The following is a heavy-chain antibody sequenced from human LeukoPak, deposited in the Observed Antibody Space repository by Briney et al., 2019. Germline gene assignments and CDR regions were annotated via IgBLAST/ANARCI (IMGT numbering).Heavy chain of an antibody. CDR3: AREPRWGSGPYYYGMDV. CDR1: GFTFSSYG. J-gene: IGHJ6*02. Sequence: GRSLRLSCAASGFTFSSYGMHWVRQAPGKGLEWVAVIWYDGSNKYYADSVKGRFTISRDNSKNTLYLQMNSLRAEDTAVYYCAREPRWGSGPYYYGMDVWGQGTTVTVSS. CDR2: IWYDGSNK. V-gene: IGHV3-33*01. D-gene: IGHD3-10*01.